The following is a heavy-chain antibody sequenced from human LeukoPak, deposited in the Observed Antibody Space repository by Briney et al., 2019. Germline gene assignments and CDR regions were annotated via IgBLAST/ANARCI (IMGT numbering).Heavy chain of an antibody. J-gene: IGHJ4*02. D-gene: IGHD3-22*01. V-gene: IGHV4-4*07. CDR2: IYSSGST. CDR1: GGSISSYY. Sequence: SETLSLTCTVSGGSISSYYWSWIRQPAEKGLDWIGHIYSSGSTNYNPSLKSRVIMSVDTSKNQFSLKLNSVTAADTAVYFCARETNYYDSSGYSLKPDYWGQGTLVTVSS. CDR3: ARETNYYDSSGYSLKPDY.